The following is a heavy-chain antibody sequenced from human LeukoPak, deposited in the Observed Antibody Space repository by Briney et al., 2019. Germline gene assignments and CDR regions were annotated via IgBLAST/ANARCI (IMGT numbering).Heavy chain of an antibody. J-gene: IGHJ4*02. D-gene: IGHD4-11*01. V-gene: IGHV4-59*12. CDR2: IYYSGST. CDR1: GGSISSYY. Sequence: TSEPLSLTCNVSGGSISSYYWSWIRQPPGKGLEWIGYIYYSGSTNYNPSLKSRVTISVDTSKNQFSLKLSSVTAADTAVYYCARGRDSNYDIWGQGTLVTVSS. CDR3: ARGRDSNYDI.